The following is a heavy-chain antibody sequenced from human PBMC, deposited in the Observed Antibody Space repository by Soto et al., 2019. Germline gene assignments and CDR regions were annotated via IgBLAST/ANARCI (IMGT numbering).Heavy chain of an antibody. J-gene: IGHJ4*02. D-gene: IGHD4-17*01. CDR2: INAGNGNT. CDR1: GYTFTSYA. V-gene: IGHV1-3*01. CDR3: AREYSLDDYGDYYFDY. Sequence: GASVKVSCKASGYTFTSYAMHWVRQAPGQRLEWMGWINAGNGNTKYSQKFQGRVTITRDTSASTAYMELSSLRSEDTAVYYCAREYSLDDYGDYYFDYWGQGTLVTVSS.